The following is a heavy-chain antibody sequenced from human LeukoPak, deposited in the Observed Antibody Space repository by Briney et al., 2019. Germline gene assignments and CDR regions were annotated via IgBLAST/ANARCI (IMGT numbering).Heavy chain of an antibody. D-gene: IGHD3-22*01. V-gene: IGHV4-59*01. Sequence: SETLSLTCTVSGGSISSYYWSWIRQPPGKGQEWIGYIYYSGSTNSNPSLNSRVTISVDTSKNQFSLKLSSVTAADTAVYYCTRGSIAYYYMDVGGKGTTVTIPS. CDR1: GGSISSYY. J-gene: IGHJ6*03. CDR3: TRGSIAYYYMDV. CDR2: IYYSGST.